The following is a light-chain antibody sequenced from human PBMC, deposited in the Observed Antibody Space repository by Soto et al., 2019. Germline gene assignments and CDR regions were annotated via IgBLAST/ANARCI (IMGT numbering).Light chain of an antibody. CDR3: QQRTNWIFT. CDR1: QSISNS. CDR2: DAS. V-gene: IGKV3-11*01. J-gene: IGKJ3*01. Sequence: EVVLTQSPATLSLSPGERATLSCRASQSISNSLVWYQQRPGQAPRLLIFDASTRATGIPARFSGSGSGTDFTLTISSLEPEDFAVYYCQQRTNWIFTFGPGTKVDFK.